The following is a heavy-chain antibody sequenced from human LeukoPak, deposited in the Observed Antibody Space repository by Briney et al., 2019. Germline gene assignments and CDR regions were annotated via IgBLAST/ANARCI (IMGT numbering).Heavy chain of an antibody. CDR1: GFTLGDYA. V-gene: IGHV3-9*01. J-gene: IGHJ4*02. CDR3: AKGTVRGVKYYFDY. D-gene: IGHD3-10*01. Sequence: GGSLRLSRGASGFTLGDYALHRGRQAPGEGLEGVSGISWNSGSIGYADSVKGRFTISRDNAKNSLYLQMNSLRAEDTALYYCAKGTVRGVKYYFDYWGQGTLVTVSS. CDR2: ISWNSGSI.